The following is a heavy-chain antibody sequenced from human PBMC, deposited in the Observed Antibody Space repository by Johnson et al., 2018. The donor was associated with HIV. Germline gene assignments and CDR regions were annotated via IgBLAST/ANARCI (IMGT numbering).Heavy chain of an antibody. D-gene: IGHD3-3*01. CDR1: GFTVSSNY. CDR2: IYSDGGT. Sequence: VQLVESGGGLVQPGGSLRLSCTASGFTVSSNYMTWVRQAPGTGLEWVSTIYSDGGTYHADSVRGRFTISRDSSKNTVYLQMNSLRVEDTAVYYCARVKGSTICGVVRPNGAFDIWGQGTMVTVSS. CDR3: ARVKGSTICGVVRPNGAFDI. V-gene: IGHV3-66*01. J-gene: IGHJ3*02.